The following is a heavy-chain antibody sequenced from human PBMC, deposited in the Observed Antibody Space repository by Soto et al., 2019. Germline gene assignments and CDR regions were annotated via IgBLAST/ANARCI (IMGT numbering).Heavy chain of an antibody. D-gene: IGHD6-13*01. J-gene: IGHJ4*02. CDR3: ARGLAAHYYFDS. Sequence: GGSLSLSCAASRFTFSSYAMHWVRQAPGKGLEWVALISYDGSNKYYADSVKGRFTISRDNSKNTLYLQMNSLRGEDTAVYYCARGLAAHYYFDSWGQGTLVTVSS. V-gene: IGHV3-30-3*01. CDR1: RFTFSSYA. CDR2: ISYDGSNK.